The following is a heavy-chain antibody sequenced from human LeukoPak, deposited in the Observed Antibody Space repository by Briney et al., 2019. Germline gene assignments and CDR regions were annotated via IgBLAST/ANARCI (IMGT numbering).Heavy chain of an antibody. CDR1: GGSFSGYY. D-gene: IGHD6-19*01. V-gene: IGHV4-34*01. CDR3: AGERRGYSSGWFDY. J-gene: IGHJ4*02. Sequence: PSETLSLTCAVYGGSFSGYYWSWIRQPPGKGLEWIGEINHSGSTNYNPSHKSRVTISVDTSKNQFSLKLSSVTAADTAVYYCAGERRGYSSGWFDYWGQGTLVTVSS. CDR2: INHSGST.